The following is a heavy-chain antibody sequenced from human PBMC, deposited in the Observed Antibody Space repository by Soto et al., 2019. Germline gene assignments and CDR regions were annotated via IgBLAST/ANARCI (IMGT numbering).Heavy chain of an antibody. V-gene: IGHV4-59*01. CDR2: IYYSGST. D-gene: IGHD4-4*01. J-gene: IGHJ4*02. Sequence: SETLSLTCTVSGGSISSYYWSWIRQPPGKGLEWIGYIYYSGSTNYNPSLKSRVNISVDTSQNQFSLKLSSVTAADTAVYYCARYHDYINYYFDYWGQATLVTVSS. CDR1: GGSISSYY. CDR3: ARYHDYINYYFDY.